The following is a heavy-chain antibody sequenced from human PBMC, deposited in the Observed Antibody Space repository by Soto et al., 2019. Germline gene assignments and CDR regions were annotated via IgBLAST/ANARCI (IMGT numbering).Heavy chain of an antibody. V-gene: IGHV1-2*02. CDR3: ARDNSGPLDY. D-gene: IGHD2-8*02. Sequence: QVQLVQSGADVKKPGASVRVSCKPSGYPFTDLYIHWVRQAPGLGLEWMGWIDPRSGASRKTQRVQGRFTMTRDTSTNTVYMELSSLRSDDAAVYFCARDNSGPLDYWGQGTLVTVSS. CDR2: IDPRSGAS. J-gene: IGHJ4*02. CDR1: GYPFTDLY.